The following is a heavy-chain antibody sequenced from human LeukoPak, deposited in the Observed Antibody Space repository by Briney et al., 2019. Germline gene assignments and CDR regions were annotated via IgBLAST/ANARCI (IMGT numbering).Heavy chain of an antibody. CDR3: ARDLSTIFGPGGVWFDP. Sequence: SETLSLTCAVYGGSFSGYYWSWIRQPAGKGLEWIGRIYTSGSTNYNPSLKSRVTMSVDTSKNRFSLKLSSVTAADTAVYYCARDLSTIFGPGGVWFDPWGQGTLVTVSS. V-gene: IGHV4-4*07. J-gene: IGHJ5*02. CDR1: GGSFSGYY. D-gene: IGHD3-3*01. CDR2: IYTSGST.